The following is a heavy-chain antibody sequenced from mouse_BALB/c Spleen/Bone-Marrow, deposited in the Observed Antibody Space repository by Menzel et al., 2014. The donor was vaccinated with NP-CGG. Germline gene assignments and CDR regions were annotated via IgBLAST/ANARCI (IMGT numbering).Heavy chain of an antibody. CDR1: GYTFTDYN. J-gene: IGHJ2*01. D-gene: IGHD2-3*01. Sequence: VQLQQSGPELVKPGASVKISCKASGYTFTDYNMHWVKQSHGQSLDWIGYIYPYNGGTGYNQEFKSKATLTVDNSSSTAYMELRSLRSEDSAVYYCARIYDGYFLFDYWGQGTTLTVSS. CDR3: ARIYDGYFLFDY. V-gene: IGHV1S29*02. CDR2: IYPYNGGT.